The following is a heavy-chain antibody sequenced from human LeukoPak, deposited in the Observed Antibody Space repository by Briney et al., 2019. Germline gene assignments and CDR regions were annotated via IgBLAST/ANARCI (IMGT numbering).Heavy chain of an antibody. CDR2: IYYSGST. D-gene: IGHD3-22*01. CDR1: GXSISSGDYY. J-gene: IGHJ4*02. V-gene: IGHV4-30-4*01. Sequence: PSETLSLTCTVSGXSISSGDYYWSWIRQPPGKGLEWIGYIYYSGSTYYNPSLKSRVTISVDTSKNQFSLKLSSVTAADTAVYYCARVFYYDSSGTLGGFDYWGQGTLVTVSS. CDR3: ARVFYYDSSGTLGGFDY.